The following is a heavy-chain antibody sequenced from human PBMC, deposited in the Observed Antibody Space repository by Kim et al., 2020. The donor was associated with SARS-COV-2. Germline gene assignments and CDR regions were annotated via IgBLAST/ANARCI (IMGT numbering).Heavy chain of an antibody. Sequence: GGSLRLSCAASGFTFSTYWMHWVRQAPGKGPVWVSHVDGDGTRTTYADSVKGRFTVSRDNAKNTLFLQMNGLSAEDTAIYYCTRGGAAGTFDYWGRGTLVTVSS. CDR3: TRGGAAGTFDY. CDR2: VDGDGTRT. D-gene: IGHD6-13*01. V-gene: IGHV3-74*01. CDR1: GFTFSTYW. J-gene: IGHJ4*01.